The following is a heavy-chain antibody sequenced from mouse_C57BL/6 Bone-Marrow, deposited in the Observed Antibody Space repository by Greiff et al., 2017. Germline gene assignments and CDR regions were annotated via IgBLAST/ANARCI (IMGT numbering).Heavy chain of an antibody. CDR2: INPSSGYT. Sequence: QVQLQQSGAELARPGASVTMSCKASGYTFTSYTMHWVKQRPGQGLEWIGYINPSSGYTKYNQKFKDKATLTADKSSSTAYMQLSSLTSEDSAVYYCARWGYSSVDVWGTGTTVTVSS. J-gene: IGHJ1*03. CDR3: ARWGYSSVDV. D-gene: IGHD2-5*01. V-gene: IGHV1-4*01. CDR1: GYTFTSYT.